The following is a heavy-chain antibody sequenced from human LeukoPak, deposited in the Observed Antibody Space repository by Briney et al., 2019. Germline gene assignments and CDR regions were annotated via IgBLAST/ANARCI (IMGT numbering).Heavy chain of an antibody. Sequence: PGGSLRLSCAASGFTFSSYGMHWVRQAPGKGLEWVAFIRYDGSSKYYADSVKGRFTISRDNSKNTLYLQMNSLRAEDTAVYYCAKPSGRYFDQGHFDYWGQGTLVTVSS. CDR1: GFTFSSYG. J-gene: IGHJ4*02. CDR2: IRYDGSSK. D-gene: IGHD3-9*01. V-gene: IGHV3-30*02. CDR3: AKPSGRYFDQGHFDY.